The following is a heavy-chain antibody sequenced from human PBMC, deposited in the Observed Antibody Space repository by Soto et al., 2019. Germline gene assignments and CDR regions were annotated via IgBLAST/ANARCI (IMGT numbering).Heavy chain of an antibody. D-gene: IGHD6-19*01. CDR1: GFTLSSYS. Sequence: EVQLVESGGGMVQPGGSLRVSCAASGFTLSSYSMHWVRQDPGKGLEWVSYISGSGGTIYYADSVKGRFTISRDNAKNSLSVQMSSLRDEDTAVYFCARESGLRSSGWSYDFDFGGQGTRVTVSS. J-gene: IGHJ4*02. V-gene: IGHV3-48*02. CDR3: ARESGLRSSGWSYDFDF. CDR2: ISGSGGTI.